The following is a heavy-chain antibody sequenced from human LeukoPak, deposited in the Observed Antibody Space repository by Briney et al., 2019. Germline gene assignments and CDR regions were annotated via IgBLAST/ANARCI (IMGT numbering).Heavy chain of an antibody. V-gene: IGHV1-69*04. J-gene: IGHJ5*02. CDR2: IIPILGIA. Sequence: SVKVSCKASGYTFTSYGISWVRQAPGQGLEWMGRIIPILGIANYAQKFQGRVTITADKSTSTAYMELSSLRSEDTAVYYCARGRGYCSGGSCYGWFDPWGQGTLVTVSS. D-gene: IGHD2-15*01. CDR1: GYTFTSYG. CDR3: ARGRGYCSGGSCYGWFDP.